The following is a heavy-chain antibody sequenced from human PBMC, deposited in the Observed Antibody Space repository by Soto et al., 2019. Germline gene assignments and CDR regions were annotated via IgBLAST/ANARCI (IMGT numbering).Heavy chain of an antibody. J-gene: IGHJ4*02. Sequence: QVQLVESGGGVVQPGRSLRLSCAASGFTFSSYGMHWVRQAPGKGLEWVAVVSYDGNNEYYADSVKDRLTISRDNSKNTLYLQMNSLRAEDTAMYYCAKTITTPAVSSYSRDSTGRGALIDYWGQGTLVIVSS. CDR3: AKTITTPAVSSYSRDSTGRGALIDY. V-gene: IGHV3-30*18. CDR2: VSYDGNNE. CDR1: GFTFSSYG. D-gene: IGHD3-3*01.